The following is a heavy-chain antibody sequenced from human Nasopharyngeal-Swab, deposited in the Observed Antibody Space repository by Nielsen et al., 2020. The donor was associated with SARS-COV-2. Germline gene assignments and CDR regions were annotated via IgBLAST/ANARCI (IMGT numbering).Heavy chain of an antibody. V-gene: IGHV3-7*01. CDR3: ARDQYYDSSGYYYYGMDV. CDR1: GFTFSSYA. Sequence: GGSLRLSCAASGFTFSSYAMHWVRQAPGKGLEWVANIKQDGSEKYYVDSVKGRFTISRDNAKNSLYLQMNSLRAEDTAVYYCARDQYYDSSGYYYYGMDVWGQGTTVTVSS. J-gene: IGHJ6*02. D-gene: IGHD3-22*01. CDR2: IKQDGSEK.